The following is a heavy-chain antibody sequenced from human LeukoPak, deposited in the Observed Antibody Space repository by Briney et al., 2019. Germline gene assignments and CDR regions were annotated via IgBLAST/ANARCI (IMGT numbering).Heavy chain of an antibody. D-gene: IGHD2-8*01. CDR1: GFTFSSYA. J-gene: IGHJ6*03. CDR2: ISGSGGST. Sequence: PGGSLRLSCAASGFTFSSYAMSWVRQAPGKGLEWVSAISGSGGSTYYADSVKGRFTISRDNSKNTLYLQMNSLRAEDTAVYYCANSVNDYYYYYMDVWGKGTTVTVSS. V-gene: IGHV3-23*01. CDR3: ANSVNDYYYYYMDV.